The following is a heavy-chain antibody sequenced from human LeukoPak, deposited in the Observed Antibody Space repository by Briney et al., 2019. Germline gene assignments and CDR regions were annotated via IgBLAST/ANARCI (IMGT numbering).Heavy chain of an antibody. CDR3: AREDSSGAFDI. CDR2: VWYDESNK. Sequence: GSLRLSCAASGFTFRSYDMHWVRQAPGKGLGWVAVVWYDESNKYYVDSVKGRFTISRDNSKNTLYLQMNSLRVEDTALYYCAREDSSGAFDIWGQGTMVTVSS. V-gene: IGHV3-33*01. J-gene: IGHJ3*02. D-gene: IGHD3-22*01. CDR1: GFTFRSYD.